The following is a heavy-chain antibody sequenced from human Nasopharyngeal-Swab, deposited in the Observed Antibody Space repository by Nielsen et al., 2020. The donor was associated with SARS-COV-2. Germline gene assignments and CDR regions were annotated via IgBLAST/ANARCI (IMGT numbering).Heavy chain of an antibody. CDR1: GFNFSTYW. CDR2: INKDGSEK. V-gene: IGHV3-7*01. Sequence: GESLKISCAASGFNFSTYWMTWVRQAPGKGPEWVANINKDGSEKYHVGSVKGRFTISRDNAKNSLYLQMNSLRPEDTAVYYCARGSCGGDCYSANFDYWGQGNLVTVSS. D-gene: IGHD2-21*02. J-gene: IGHJ4*02. CDR3: ARGSCGGDCYSANFDY.